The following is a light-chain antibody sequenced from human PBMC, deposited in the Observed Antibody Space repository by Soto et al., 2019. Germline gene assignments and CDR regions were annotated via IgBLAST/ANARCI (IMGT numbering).Light chain of an antibody. CDR1: QSINSY. V-gene: IGKV1-39*01. Sequence: DIQMTQSPPSVSASVGDRVIITCRASQSINSYLSWYQQKLGKAPSLLIYGASKLQGGVPSRFGGSRSGTNFTLTFVTFQTEDLGTDYCQQRLIHPPTSGLGTKVDIK. CDR3: QQRLIHPPT. CDR2: GAS. J-gene: IGKJ1*01.